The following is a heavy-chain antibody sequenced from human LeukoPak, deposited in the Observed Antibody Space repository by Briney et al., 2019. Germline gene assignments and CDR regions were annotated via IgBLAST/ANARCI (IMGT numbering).Heavy chain of an antibody. CDR1: GGSVSSYY. Sequence: ASETLSLTCTVSGGSVSSYYWSWIRQPPGKGLEWIGYIYYSGSTNYNPSLKSRVTISVDTSKNQFSLKLSSVTAADTAVYYCARDYPAQYSSSWLPYYYYYYGMDVWGQGTTVTVSS. D-gene: IGHD6-13*01. CDR3: ARDYPAQYSSSWLPYYYYYYGMDV. V-gene: IGHV4-59*02. CDR2: IYYSGST. J-gene: IGHJ6*02.